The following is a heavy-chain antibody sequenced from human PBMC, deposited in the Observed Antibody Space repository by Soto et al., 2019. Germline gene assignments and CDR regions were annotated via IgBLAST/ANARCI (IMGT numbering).Heavy chain of an antibody. J-gene: IGHJ6*02. CDR2: ISYDGSNK. CDR1: GFTFSSYG. V-gene: IGHV3-30*18. D-gene: IGHD6-19*01. CDR3: AKVSGYSSGDYYYGMDV. Sequence: QVQLVESGGGVVQPGRSLRLSCAASGFTFSSYGMHWVRQAPGKGLEWVAVISYDGSNKYYADSVKGRFTISRDNSKNTLYLQMNSLRAEDTAVYYCAKVSGYSSGDYYYGMDVWGQGTTFTVSS.